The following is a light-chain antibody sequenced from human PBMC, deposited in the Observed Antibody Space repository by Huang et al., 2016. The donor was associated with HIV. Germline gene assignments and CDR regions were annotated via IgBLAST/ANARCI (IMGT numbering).Light chain of an antibody. J-gene: IGKJ1*01. CDR2: GAS. CDR3: QHYNNWPPWT. CDR1: QGVSNN. V-gene: IGKV3D-15*01. Sequence: EIVMTQSPATLSVSPGERATLSCRASQGVSNNIAWYQQKPGQTPRLLIHGASTRATGLAAKFSGRGSGTYFSLTITSLQPEDSAVYYCQHYNNWPPWTFGPGTQVEI.